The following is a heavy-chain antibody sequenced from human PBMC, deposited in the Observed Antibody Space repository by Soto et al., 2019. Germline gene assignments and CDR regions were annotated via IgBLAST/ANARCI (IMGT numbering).Heavy chain of an antibody. CDR1: GFTFSSYA. V-gene: IGHV3-30-3*01. CDR3: ARVPSSSGRAHFDY. J-gene: IGHJ4*02. D-gene: IGHD2-15*01. CDR2: ISYDGSNK. Sequence: QVQLVESGGGVVQPGRSLRLSCAASGFTFSSYAMHWVRQAPGKGLEWVAVISYDGSNKYYGDSVKGRFTISRDNSKNTLFPQMNSMRAEDTAVYYCARVPSSSGRAHFDYWVQGTLVSVSS.